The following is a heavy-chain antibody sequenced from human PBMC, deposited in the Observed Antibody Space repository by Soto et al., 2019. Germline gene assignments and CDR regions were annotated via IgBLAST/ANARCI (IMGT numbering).Heavy chain of an antibody. V-gene: IGHV1-69*12. D-gene: IGHD3-3*02. Sequence: QVQLMQSGAEVKKPGSSVKVSCKASGGTFSTSAISWVRQAPGEGLEWVGGIMPVFATPDYAQKFQGRVTISADESTTTAYLALTRLTTDDTAVYYCARDKDRQQLGGNYYYILDVWGQGTAITFSS. J-gene: IGHJ6*02. CDR1: GGTFSTSA. CDR2: IMPVFATP. CDR3: ARDKDRQQLGGNYYYILDV.